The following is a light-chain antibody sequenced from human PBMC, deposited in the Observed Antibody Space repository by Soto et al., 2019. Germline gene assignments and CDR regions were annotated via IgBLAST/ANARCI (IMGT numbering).Light chain of an antibody. J-gene: IGKJ2*01. CDR3: QQYGTSSYT. CDR2: DAS. CDR1: QSVSSRS. V-gene: IGKV3-20*01. Sequence: EIVLTQSPGTLSLSPGERATLSCRASQSVSSRSLAWYQQKRGQAPRLLIYDASRRAPGIPDRFSGSGSGTDFTLTIDRLEPEDFAVYYCQQYGTSSYTFGQGTKLE.